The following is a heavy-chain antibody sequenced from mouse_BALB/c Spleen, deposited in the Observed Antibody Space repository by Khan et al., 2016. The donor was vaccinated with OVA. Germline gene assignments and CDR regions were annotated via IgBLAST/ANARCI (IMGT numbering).Heavy chain of an antibody. CDR1: GSTFTDYA. Sequence: VQLKQSGPEVVRPGVSVKISCKGSGSTFTDYAMHWVKQSHATSLEWLGVLSTYNGNTNYNQKFTGKDTMTVDKYSSPDYMELARLTVDDSAIYYCARGGDYHVAYRGQGTRVTVSA. D-gene: IGHD1-1*02. CDR2: LSTYNGNT. J-gene: IGHJ3*01. V-gene: IGHV1S137*01. CDR3: ARGGDYHVAY.